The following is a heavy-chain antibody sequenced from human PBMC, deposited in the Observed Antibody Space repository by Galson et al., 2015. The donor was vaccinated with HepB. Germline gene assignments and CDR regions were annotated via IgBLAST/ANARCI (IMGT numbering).Heavy chain of an antibody. CDR2: IGTLRDT. Sequence: SLRLSCAASGFTFSNYDMHWVRQATGKGLEWVSAIGTLRDTYYPGSVKGRFTISRENVENSLYLQMSSLRAEDTAVYYCVRGGTTVTPGWDDAFDVWGQGTMVIVSS. V-gene: IGHV3-13*01. CDR1: GFTFSNYD. J-gene: IGHJ3*01. D-gene: IGHD4-17*01. CDR3: VRGGTTVTPGWDDAFDV.